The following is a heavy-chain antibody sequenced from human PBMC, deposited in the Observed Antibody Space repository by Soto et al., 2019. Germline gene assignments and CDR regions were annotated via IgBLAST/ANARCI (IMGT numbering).Heavy chain of an antibody. CDR3: ATGPGVGSGVDYYYGMDV. D-gene: IGHD3-10*01. CDR1: GYTLTELS. CDR2: FDPEDGET. V-gene: IGHV1-24*01. Sequence: QVQLVQSGAEVKKPGASVKVSCKVSGYTLTELSMHWVRQAPGKGLEWMGGFDPEDGETIYAQKFQGRVTMTADTTTDTAYMQLRSLRSEDRAVYYCATGPGVGSGVDYYYGMDVWGQGTTVAVSS. J-gene: IGHJ6*02.